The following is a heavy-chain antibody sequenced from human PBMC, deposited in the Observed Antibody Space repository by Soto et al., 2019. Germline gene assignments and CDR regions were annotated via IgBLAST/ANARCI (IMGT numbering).Heavy chain of an antibody. Sequence: QITLRESGPTLVKPTETLTLTCTFSGFSLTTNQVGVGWIRQPPGKALEWLALIFWNEDKRYSPSLDNRLTITQDTSKNPVVLTMTHMDPADTATFYCVHVYFRGWKSGPDNWGQGTPVTVYS. CDR2: IFWNEDK. D-gene: IGHD1-1*01. CDR3: VHVYFRGWKSGPDN. CDR1: GFSLTTNQVG. J-gene: IGHJ4*02. V-gene: IGHV2-5*01.